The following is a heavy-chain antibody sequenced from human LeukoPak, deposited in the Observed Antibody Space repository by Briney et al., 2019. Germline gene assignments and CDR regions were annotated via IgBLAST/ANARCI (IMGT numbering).Heavy chain of an antibody. CDR1: GGTFSSYA. CDR2: IIPILGIA. V-gene: IGHV1-69*04. CDR3: ARPYQYYYDSSGSLDY. Sequence: SVKVSCKASGGTFSSYAISWVRQAPGQGLEWMGRIIPILGIANYAQKFQGRVTITADKSTSTAYMELSSLRSEDTAVYYCARPYQYYYDSSGSLDYWGQGTLVTVSS. D-gene: IGHD3-22*01. J-gene: IGHJ4*02.